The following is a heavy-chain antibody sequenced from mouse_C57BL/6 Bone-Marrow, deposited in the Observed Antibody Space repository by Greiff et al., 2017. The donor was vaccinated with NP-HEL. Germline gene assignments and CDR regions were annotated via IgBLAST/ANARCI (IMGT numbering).Heavy chain of an antibody. CDR2: IYPRSGNT. Sequence: LVESGAELARPGASVKLSCKASGYTFTSYGISWVKQRTGQGLEWIGEIYPRSGNTYYNEKFKGKATLTADKSSSTAYMELRSLTSEDSAVYFCARDLLYFDDWGQGTTLTVSS. J-gene: IGHJ2*01. CDR1: GYTFTSYG. D-gene: IGHD2-10*01. V-gene: IGHV1-81*01. CDR3: ARDLLYFDD.